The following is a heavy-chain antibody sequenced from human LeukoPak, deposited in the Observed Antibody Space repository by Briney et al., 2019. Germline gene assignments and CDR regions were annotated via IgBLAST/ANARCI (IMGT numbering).Heavy chain of an antibody. CDR1: GFTFGDYA. CDR2: IRSKAYGGTI. J-gene: IGHJ4*02. V-gene: IGHV3-49*03. D-gene: IGHD2-2*01. Sequence: GGSLRLSCTASGFTFGDYAMSWFRQAPGKGLEWVGFIRSKAYGGTIEYAASVKGRFTISRDDSRSVAYLQVNSLKTEDTAIYYCCRASYCSRASCPMWAGYWGQGTLVTVSS. CDR3: CRASYCSRASCPMWAGY.